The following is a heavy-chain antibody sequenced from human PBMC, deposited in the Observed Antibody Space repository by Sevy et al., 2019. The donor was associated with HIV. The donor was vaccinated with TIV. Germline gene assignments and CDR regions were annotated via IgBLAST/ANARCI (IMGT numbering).Heavy chain of an antibody. D-gene: IGHD5-12*01. J-gene: IGHJ6*02. CDR1: GFTFSSAW. V-gene: IGHV3-15*01. CDR2: IKSKTDGGTI. Sequence: GGSLRLSCAASGFTFSSAWMSWVRLAPGKGLEWVGRIKSKTDGGTIDYAAPVKGRFTISREDSKNTLYLQMNILKTADTAVYYCITDPGYRGYDEEVINYYYYGMDVWGQGTTVTVSS. CDR3: ITDPGYRGYDEEVINYYYYGMDV.